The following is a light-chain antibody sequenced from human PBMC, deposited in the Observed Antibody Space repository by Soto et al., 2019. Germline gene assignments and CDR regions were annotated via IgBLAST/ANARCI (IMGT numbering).Light chain of an antibody. V-gene: IGKV1-5*01. Sequence: DIQMAQSPSTLSASVGDRVTITCRASQSINIWLAWYQQKPGKAPNVLIYDGSTLQDGVTSRFSATGSGSEFTITISSLQSDDFATYDCQPYKQFSYSPTFDQGTKLDIK. J-gene: IGKJ2*01. CDR1: QSINIW. CDR3: QPYKQFSYSPT. CDR2: DGS.